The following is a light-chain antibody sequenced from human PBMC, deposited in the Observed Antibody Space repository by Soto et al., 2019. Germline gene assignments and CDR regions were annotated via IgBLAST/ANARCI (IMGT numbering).Light chain of an antibody. Sequence: EIVLTQSPATLSLSPGERATFSCRASQSVSNYLVWYQQKPDQAPRLLIYDASNRATGIPARFSGSGSGTEFTLTISSLEPEDFAGYSCQQRRDWPRTFGQGTKLEIK. V-gene: IGKV3-11*01. CDR2: DAS. CDR3: QQRRDWPRT. CDR1: QSVSNY. J-gene: IGKJ2*01.